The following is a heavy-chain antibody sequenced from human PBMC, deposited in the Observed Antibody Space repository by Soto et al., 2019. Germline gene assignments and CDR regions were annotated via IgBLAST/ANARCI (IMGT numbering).Heavy chain of an antibody. CDR3: ARDEGAYNWNDVGY. CDR1: GYTFIGYY. V-gene: IGHV1-2*02. D-gene: IGHD1-20*01. J-gene: IGHJ4*02. Sequence: ASVKVSCKAAGYTFIGYYMLWVRQAPGQGLEWRGWINANSGGTNYAQKFQGRVTMTGDTSISTAYIELISLRSDDTAVYYGARDEGAYNWNDVGYRGQGTPVHVSS. CDR2: INANSGGT.